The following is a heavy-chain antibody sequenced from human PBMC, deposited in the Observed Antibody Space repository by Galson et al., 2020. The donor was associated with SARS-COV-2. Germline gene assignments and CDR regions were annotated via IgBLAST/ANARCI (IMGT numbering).Heavy chain of an antibody. CDR2: ISNSGGGT. D-gene: IGHD6-19*01. CDR3: ASLFYAGRAVAGPFDY. CDR1: GFTFSSYA. Sequence: TGGSLRLSCAASGFTFSSYAMHWVRQAPGKGLEWVSTISNSGGGTYYKDSVKGRFTISRDNSKNTLYLQMKSLRGEDTAVYYCASLFYAGRAVAGPFDYWGQGTVVTVSS. J-gene: IGHJ4*02. V-gene: IGHV3-23*01.